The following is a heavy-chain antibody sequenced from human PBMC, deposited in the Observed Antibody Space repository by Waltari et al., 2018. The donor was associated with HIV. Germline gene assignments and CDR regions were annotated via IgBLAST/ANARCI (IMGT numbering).Heavy chain of an antibody. D-gene: IGHD3-16*01. Sequence: EVQLVESGGGLVQSGKSLRLSCAASGFIFSTYWMTWVRQAPGKGWDGVATINQDGSDKYYLDSGKGRFTISRNNAKKSLYLQMSSLRAEDSAVYYCVTGGGSTGVGDNWGQGGLVTVSS. V-gene: IGHV3-7*01. CDR3: VTGGGSTGVGDN. CDR2: INQDGSDK. CDR1: GFIFSTYW. J-gene: IGHJ4*02.